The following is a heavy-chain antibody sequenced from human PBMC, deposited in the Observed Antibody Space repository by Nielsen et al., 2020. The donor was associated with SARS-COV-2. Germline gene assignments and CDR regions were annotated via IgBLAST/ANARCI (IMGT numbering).Heavy chain of an antibody. D-gene: IGHD6-19*01. V-gene: IGHV1-2*06. CDR3: AGSGSGWYNFDS. J-gene: IGHJ4*02. CDR2: INPNSGGP. Sequence: ASVKVSCKAPGYRFSVYYMHWARQAPGQGLEWMGRINPNSGGPNYAQKFQGRVTMTWDTSISTAYMELSGLKSDDTAVFYCAGSGSGWYNFDSWGQGTLVTVSS. CDR1: GYRFSVYY.